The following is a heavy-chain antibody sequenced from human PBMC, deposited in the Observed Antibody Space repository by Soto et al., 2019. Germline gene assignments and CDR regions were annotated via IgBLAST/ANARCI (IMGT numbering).Heavy chain of an antibody. CDR1: GYTFTSYG. CDR2: ISAYNGNT. D-gene: IGHD2-15*01. CDR3: ASEDCRNTNCLKGFDY. Sequence: QVQLVQSGAEVKKPGASVKVSCKASGYTFTSYGISWVRQAPGQGLEWMGWISAYNGNTNYAQKLQGRVTVTRDTSTSTAYMELNRLTSDDTAVYYCASEDCRNTNCLKGFDYWGQGTLVTVSS. V-gene: IGHV1-18*01. J-gene: IGHJ4*02.